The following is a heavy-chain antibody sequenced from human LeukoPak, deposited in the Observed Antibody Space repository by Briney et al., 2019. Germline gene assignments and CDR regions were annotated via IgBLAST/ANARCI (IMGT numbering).Heavy chain of an antibody. Sequence: PGGSLRLSCAASGFTFSSYAMSWVRQAPGKGLEWVSAISGSGGSTYFADSVKGRFTISRDNSKSTLCLQMNRLGAEDTAVYYCAKGRSNWNYVPDYWGQGTLVTVSS. CDR3: AKGRSNWNYVPDY. V-gene: IGHV3-23*01. CDR2: ISGSGGST. J-gene: IGHJ4*02. D-gene: IGHD1-7*01. CDR1: GFTFSSYA.